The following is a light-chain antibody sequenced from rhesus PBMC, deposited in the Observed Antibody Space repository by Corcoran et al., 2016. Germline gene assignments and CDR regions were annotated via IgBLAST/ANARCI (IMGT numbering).Light chain of an antibody. CDR2: KAS. CDR3: RQYSSAPPWT. CDR1: QGIASW. V-gene: IGKV1-21*01. Sequence: DIQMTQSPSSLSASVGDRVTITCRASQGIASWLAWYQQRPGKAPKLLIYKASSLQSWGPSRFSGSGSGTDFTLTISSLQPEDFATYYSRQYSSAPPWTFGQGTKVEIE. J-gene: IGKJ1*01.